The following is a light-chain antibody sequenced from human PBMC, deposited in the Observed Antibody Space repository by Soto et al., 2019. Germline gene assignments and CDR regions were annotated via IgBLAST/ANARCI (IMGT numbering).Light chain of an antibody. V-gene: IGKV1-8*01. CDR1: QGISSY. J-gene: IGKJ1*01. CDR3: HQYYSYPRT. CDR2: AAS. Sequence: AIRMTQSPSSFSASTGDRVTITCRASQGISSYLAWYQQKPGKAPKLLIYAASTLQSGVPSRFRRSGSATDFTLTISCLQSEDFQTYYCHQYYSYPRTLGQGTQVDIK.